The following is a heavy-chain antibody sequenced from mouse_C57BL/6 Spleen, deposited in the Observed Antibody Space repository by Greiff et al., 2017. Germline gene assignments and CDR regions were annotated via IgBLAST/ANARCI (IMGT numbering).Heavy chain of an antibody. J-gene: IGHJ1*03. D-gene: IGHD1-1*01. CDR1: GFNIKDYY. V-gene: IGHV14-2*01. CDR3: AIPPYYYCSRYFDV. Sequence: EVMLVESGAELVKPGASVKLSCTASGFNIKDYYMHWVKQRTEQGLEWIGRIDPEDGETKYAPKFQGKATITADTSSHTAYLQLSGLTTEDTAVYYCAIPPYYYCSRYFDVWGTGTTVTVSS. CDR2: IDPEDGET.